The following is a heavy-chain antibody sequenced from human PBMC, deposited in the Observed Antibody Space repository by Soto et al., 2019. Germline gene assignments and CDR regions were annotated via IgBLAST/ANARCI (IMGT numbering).Heavy chain of an antibody. CDR2: ISSSGSTI. Sequence: QVQLVESGGGLVKPGGSLRHSCAASGFTFSDYSISWFRQAPGKGLEWVSYISSSGSTIYYADSVKGRFTISRDNAKNSLYRHMTSLRAEDTAVYYCAREGRGSGWRNDYWGQVTLVTVSS. V-gene: IGHV3-11*01. CDR1: GFTFSDYS. J-gene: IGHJ4*02. CDR3: AREGRGSGWRNDY. D-gene: IGHD6-19*01.